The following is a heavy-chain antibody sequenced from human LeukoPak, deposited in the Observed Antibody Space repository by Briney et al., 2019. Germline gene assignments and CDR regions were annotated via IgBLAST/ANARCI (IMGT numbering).Heavy chain of an antibody. CDR2: ISYDGSNK. J-gene: IGHJ3*01. Sequence: GRSLRLSCAASGFTFSSYAMHWVRQAPGKGLEWVAVISYDGSNKYYADSVKGRFTISRDNSENTLYLQMNSPRVEDTAQYFCARDPNGDYIGAFEFWGQGTGVTVSS. V-gene: IGHV3-30*04. D-gene: IGHD4-17*01. CDR1: GFTFSSYA. CDR3: ARDPNGDYIGAFEF.